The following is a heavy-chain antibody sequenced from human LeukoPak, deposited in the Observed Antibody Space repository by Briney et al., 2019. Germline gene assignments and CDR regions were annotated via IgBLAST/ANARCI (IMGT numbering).Heavy chain of an antibody. Sequence: GGFLRLSCAASGFTFSNAWMSWVRQAPGKGLEWVGRIKSKTDGGTTDYAAPVKGRFTISRDDSKNTLYLQMNSLKTEDTAVYYCTTDLDSSHSYYWGQGTLVTVSS. CDR2: IKSKTDGGTT. CDR1: GFTFSNAW. V-gene: IGHV3-15*01. CDR3: TTDLDSSHSYY. J-gene: IGHJ4*02. D-gene: IGHD6-13*01.